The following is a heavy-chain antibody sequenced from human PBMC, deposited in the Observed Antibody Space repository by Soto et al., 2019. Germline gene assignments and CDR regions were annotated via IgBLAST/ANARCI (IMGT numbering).Heavy chain of an antibody. V-gene: IGHV3-74*01. J-gene: IGHJ6*02. CDR3: TRGRFYGMDV. CDR2: INSDGSST. Sequence: GGSLRLSCAASGFTFSNYWMYWVRQAPGKGLVWVSRINSDGSSTSYADSVKGRSTISRDNAKNTLYLQMNSLRAEDTAVYYCTRGRFYGMDVWGQGTTVTVSS. CDR1: GFTFSNYW. D-gene: IGHD3-16*01.